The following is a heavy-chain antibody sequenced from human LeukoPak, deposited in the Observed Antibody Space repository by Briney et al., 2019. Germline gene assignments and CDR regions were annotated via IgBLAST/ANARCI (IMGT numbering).Heavy chain of an antibody. CDR3: AKSGYQLLAGNWFDP. V-gene: IGHV3-21*01. CDR2: ISSSSSYI. D-gene: IGHD2-2*01. CDR1: GFTFSSYS. J-gene: IGHJ5*02. Sequence: GGSLRLSCAASGFTFSSYSMNWVRQAPGKGLEWVSSISSSSSYIYYADSVKGRFTISRDNAKNSLYLQMNSLRAEDTAVYYCAKSGYQLLAGNWFDPWGQGTLVTVSS.